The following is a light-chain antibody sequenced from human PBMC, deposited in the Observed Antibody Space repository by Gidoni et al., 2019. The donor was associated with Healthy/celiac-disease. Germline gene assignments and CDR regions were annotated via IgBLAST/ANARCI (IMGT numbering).Light chain of an antibody. CDR1: QGISNY. CDR3: QKYNSAPRT. Sequence: DIQMTQSPSSLSASVGDRVTITCRASQGISNYLAWYQKKPGKVHKLLIYAASTLQSGVPSRFSGSGSGTDFTLTISSLQPEDVATYYCQKYNSAPRTFXXXTRLEIK. J-gene: IGKJ5*01. CDR2: AAS. V-gene: IGKV1-27*01.